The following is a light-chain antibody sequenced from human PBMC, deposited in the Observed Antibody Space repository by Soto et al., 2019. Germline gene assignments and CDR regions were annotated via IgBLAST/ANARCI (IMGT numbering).Light chain of an antibody. CDR2: STN. J-gene: IGLJ2*01. CDR3: VLYMGSGISV. V-gene: IGLV8-61*01. Sequence: QTVVTQEPSLSVSPGGTVTLTCGLTSDSVSTTYYPSWYQQTPGQAPRTLIYSTNTRSSGVPDRFAGSILGNKAALTITGPQADDESHYYCVLYMGSGISVFGGGTKLTVL. CDR1: SDSVSTTYY.